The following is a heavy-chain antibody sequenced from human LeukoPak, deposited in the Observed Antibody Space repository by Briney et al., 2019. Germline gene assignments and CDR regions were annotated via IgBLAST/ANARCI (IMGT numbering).Heavy chain of an antibody. CDR3: ARELVAGTFDH. CDR1: EFSVNDYY. Sequence: PGGSLRLSCGASEFSVNDYYMSWVRQAPGKGLEWISDIGGSDSIVAYAGSVEGRFTISRDIAKNSLFPQMNSLRADDTAVYYCARELVAGTFDHWGQGILVTVSS. D-gene: IGHD1-7*01. J-gene: IGHJ4*02. CDR2: IGGSDSIV. V-gene: IGHV3-11*01.